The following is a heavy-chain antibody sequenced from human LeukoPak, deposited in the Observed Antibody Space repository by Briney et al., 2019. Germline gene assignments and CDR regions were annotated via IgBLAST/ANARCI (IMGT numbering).Heavy chain of an antibody. D-gene: IGHD6-13*01. Sequence: GSLRLSCAASGFTFSRYWMSWVRQAPGKGLEWVANIKQDGSEKYYVDSVKGRFTISRDNAKNSLSLQMNSLRAEDTAVYYCARDRWGIGAAGILDYWGQGTLVTVSS. V-gene: IGHV3-7*01. CDR1: GFTFSRYW. CDR3: ARDRWGIGAAGILDY. CDR2: IKQDGSEK. J-gene: IGHJ4*02.